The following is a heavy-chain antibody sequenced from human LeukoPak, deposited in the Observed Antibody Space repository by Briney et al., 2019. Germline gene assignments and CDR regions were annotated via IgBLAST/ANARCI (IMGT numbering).Heavy chain of an antibody. CDR3: ARDLVVPGGHFYYGMDV. D-gene: IGHD2-15*01. V-gene: IGHV3-23*01. J-gene: IGHJ6*02. CDR2: ISGGGVTT. Sequence: PGGSLRLSCAVSGFTFSSYAMSWVRQAPGKGLEYVSGISGGGVTTYYADSVKGRFTVSRDNAKNSLYLQMNSLRVDDTAVYYCARDLVVPGGHFYYGMDVWGQGTTVTVSS. CDR1: GFTFSSYA.